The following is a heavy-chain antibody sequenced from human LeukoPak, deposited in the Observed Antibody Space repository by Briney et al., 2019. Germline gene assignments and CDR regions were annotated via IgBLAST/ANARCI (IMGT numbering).Heavy chain of an antibody. CDR1: GFTFSSYA. J-gene: IGHJ4*02. CDR2: ISGSGGST. Sequence: PGASLRLSCAASGFTFSSYAMSWVRQAPGKGLGWVSAISGSGGSTYYADSVKGRFTISRDNSKNTLYLQMNSLRAEDTAVYYCAKDPHIVVVTALVDYWGQGTLVTVSS. V-gene: IGHV3-23*01. D-gene: IGHD2-21*02. CDR3: AKDPHIVVVTALVDY.